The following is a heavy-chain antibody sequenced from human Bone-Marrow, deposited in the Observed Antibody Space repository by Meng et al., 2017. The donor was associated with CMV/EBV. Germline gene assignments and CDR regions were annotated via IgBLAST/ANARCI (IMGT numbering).Heavy chain of an antibody. Sequence: GESLKISCAASGFTFSSYSMNWVRQAPGKGLEWVSYISSSSSTIYYADSAKGRFTISRDNAKNSLYLQMNSLRAEDTAVYYCARDGPVIPGTYYYYGMDVWGQGTTVTVSS. D-gene: IGHD2-21*01. V-gene: IGHV3-48*04. CDR2: ISSSSSTI. CDR1: GFTFSSYS. CDR3: ARDGPVIPGTYYYYGMDV. J-gene: IGHJ6*02.